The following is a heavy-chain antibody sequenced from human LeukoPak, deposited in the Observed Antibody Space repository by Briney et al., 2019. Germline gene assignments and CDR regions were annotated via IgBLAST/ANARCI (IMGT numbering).Heavy chain of an antibody. CDR1: GYTFKSYA. V-gene: IGHV1-2*02. J-gene: IGHJ3*02. CDR3: ARDGVAREEYSNAFDI. Sequence: ASVKVSCKASGYTFKSYAITWVRQAPGQGLEWMGWINPNSGGTNYAQKFQGRVTMTRDTSISTAYMELSRLRSDDTAVYYCARDGVAREEYSNAFDIWGQGTMVTVSS. D-gene: IGHD3-3*01. CDR2: INPNSGGT.